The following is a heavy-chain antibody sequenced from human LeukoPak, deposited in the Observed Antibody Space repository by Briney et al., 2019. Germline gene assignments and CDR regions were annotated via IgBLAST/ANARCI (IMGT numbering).Heavy chain of an antibody. CDR1: GFTFSSYA. Sequence: PGGSLRLSCAASGFTFSSYAMHWVRQAPGKGLEWVAVISYDGSNKYYADSVKGRFTISRDNSKNTLYLQMNSLRAEDTAVYYCARAVVVIISYFDYWGQGTLVTVSS. J-gene: IGHJ4*02. CDR2: ISYDGSNK. V-gene: IGHV3-30-3*01. D-gene: IGHD3-22*01. CDR3: ARAVVVIISYFDY.